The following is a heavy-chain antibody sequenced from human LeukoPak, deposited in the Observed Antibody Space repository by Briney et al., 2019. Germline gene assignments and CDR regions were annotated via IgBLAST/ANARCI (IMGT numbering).Heavy chain of an antibody. J-gene: IGHJ3*02. CDR1: GGSISSGGYY. D-gene: IGHD6-25*01. CDR2: IYYSGST. CDR3: ARDLDRGPQRMAFDI. V-gene: IGHV4-31*11. Sequence: PSETLSLTCAVSGGSISSGGYYWSWIRQHPGKGLEWIGYIYYSGSTYYNPSLKSRVTISVDTSKNQFSLKLSSVTAADTAVYYCARDLDRGPQRMAFDIWGQGTMVTVSS.